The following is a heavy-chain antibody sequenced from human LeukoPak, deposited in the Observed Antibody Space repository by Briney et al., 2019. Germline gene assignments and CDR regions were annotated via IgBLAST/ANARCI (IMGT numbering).Heavy chain of an antibody. V-gene: IGHV3-7*03. J-gene: IGHJ4*02. CDR1: GFTFSSYW. CDR2: IKEDGGKK. CDR3: ATPLDYYDSSGYHQGGD. Sequence: GGSLRLSCAASGFTFSSYWMTWVRQAPGKGLEWVANIKEDGGKKNYVDSVKGRFTISRDNAKNSLYLQMNSLRAEDTAVYYCATPLDYYDSSGYHQGGDWGQGTLVTVSS. D-gene: IGHD3-22*01.